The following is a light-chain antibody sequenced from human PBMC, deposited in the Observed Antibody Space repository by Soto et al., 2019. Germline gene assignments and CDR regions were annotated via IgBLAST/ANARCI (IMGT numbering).Light chain of an antibody. Sequence: DLQMTQSPSSLTASVGDRVTITCRASQSISSYLNWYQQKPGKAPKLLIYAASSLQSGDSSRFSGSGSGTDFTLTISSLQPKDFATYYCQQSYSTPPYTFGQGTKLEIK. CDR3: QQSYSTPPYT. J-gene: IGKJ2*01. V-gene: IGKV1-39*01. CDR1: QSISSY. CDR2: AAS.